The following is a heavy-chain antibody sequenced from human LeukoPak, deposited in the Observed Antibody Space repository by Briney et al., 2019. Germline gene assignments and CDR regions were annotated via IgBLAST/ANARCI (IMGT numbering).Heavy chain of an antibody. V-gene: IGHV4-59*01. CDR2: IYYSGST. Sequence: SETLSLTCTVSGGSIGSYYWSWIRQPPGKGLEWIGYIYYSGSTNYNPSLKSRVTISVDTSKNQFSLKLSSVSAADTAVYYCARDQGYSSSWYGWFDPWGQGTLVTVSS. D-gene: IGHD6-13*01. CDR1: GGSIGSYY. CDR3: ARDQGYSSSWYGWFDP. J-gene: IGHJ5*02.